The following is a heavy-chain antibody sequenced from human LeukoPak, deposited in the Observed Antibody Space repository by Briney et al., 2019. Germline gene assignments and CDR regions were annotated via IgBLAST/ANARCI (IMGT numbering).Heavy chain of an antibody. V-gene: IGHV3-23*01. CDR2: ISGSGGST. Sequence: GGSLRLSCAASGFTFSSYAMSWVRQAPGKGLEWVSAISGSGGSTYYADSVKGRFTISRDNSKNALYLQMNSLRAEDTAVYYCAKSVRIVVVPAATPPLDYWGQGTLVTVSS. D-gene: IGHD2-2*01. J-gene: IGHJ4*02. CDR3: AKSVRIVVVPAATPPLDY. CDR1: GFTFSSYA.